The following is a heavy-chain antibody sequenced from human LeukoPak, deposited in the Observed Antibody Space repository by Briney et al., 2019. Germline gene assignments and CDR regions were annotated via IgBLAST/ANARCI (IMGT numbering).Heavy chain of an antibody. D-gene: IGHD2-21*02. J-gene: IGHJ4*02. Sequence: GGSLRLSCAASGFTFSSYAMHWVRQAPGKGLEWVAIISNDGSKKNYADSVQGRFSISRDNSKNTLYLQMTSLRPDDTAAYYCARAGGPCGGDCPFYFDYWGQGTLVTVSS. CDR2: ISNDGSKK. CDR3: ARAGGPCGGDCPFYFDY. CDR1: GFTFSSYA. V-gene: IGHV3-30*01.